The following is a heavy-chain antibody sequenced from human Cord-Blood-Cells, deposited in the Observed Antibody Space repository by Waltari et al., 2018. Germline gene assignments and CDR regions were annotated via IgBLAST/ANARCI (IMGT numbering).Heavy chain of an antibody. J-gene: IGHJ4*02. CDR3: ARPSLTVTGDY. CDR1: GYSISSGYY. V-gene: IGHV4-38-2*02. Sequence: QVQLQESGPGLVKPSETLSLTCTVSGYSISSGYYWGWIRQPPGKGLEWIGSIYHSGSTYYNPSLKSRVTISVDTSKNQFSLKLSSVTAADTAVYYCARPSLTVTGDYWGQGTLVTVSS. D-gene: IGHD4-4*01. CDR2: IYHSGST.